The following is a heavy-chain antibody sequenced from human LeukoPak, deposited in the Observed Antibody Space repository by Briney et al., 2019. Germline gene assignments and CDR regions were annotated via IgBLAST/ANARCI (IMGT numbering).Heavy chain of an antibody. D-gene: IGHD6-19*01. CDR1: GGSISSYY. V-gene: IGHV4-59*01. CDR3: ASRNFGYSSGWYNY. Sequence: SETLSLTCTVSGGSISSYYWSWIRQPPGKGLEWIGYMYYSGSTNYNPSLKSRVTISVDTSKNQFSLKLSSVTAADTAVYYCASRNFGYSSGWYNYWGQGTLVTVSS. J-gene: IGHJ4*02. CDR2: MYYSGST.